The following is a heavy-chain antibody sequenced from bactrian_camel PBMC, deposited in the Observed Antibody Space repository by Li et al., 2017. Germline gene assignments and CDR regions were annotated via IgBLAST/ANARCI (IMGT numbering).Heavy chain of an antibody. V-gene: IGHV3S35*01. Sequence: VQLVESGGGLVQPGGSLRLSCAASGLTFSSYAMSWVRQAPGKGLEWVSNINSGGGTTYYADSVKGRFTISRDNAKNTVYLQMNSLKPEDTAVYYCVGGPLLDRVDWGQGTQVTVS. J-gene: IGHJ4*01. CDR2: INSGGGTT. D-gene: IGHD3*01. CDR3: VGGPLLDRVD. CDR1: GLTFSSYA.